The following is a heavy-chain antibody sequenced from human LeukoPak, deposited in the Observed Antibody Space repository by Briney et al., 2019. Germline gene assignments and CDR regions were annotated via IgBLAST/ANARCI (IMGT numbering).Heavy chain of an antibody. V-gene: IGHV4-61*09. J-gene: IGHJ5*02. Sequence: SETLSLTCTVSGASISSTSYCWGWIRQPAGKGLEWIGHIHTSGGTNYNPSLKSRVTISVDTSKNQFSLKLSSVTAADTAVYYCARGPPRLYQYESSALYFRWFDPWGQGTLVTVSS. CDR2: IHTSGGT. CDR1: GASISSTSYC. CDR3: ARGPPRLYQYESSALYFRWFDP. D-gene: IGHD3-22*01.